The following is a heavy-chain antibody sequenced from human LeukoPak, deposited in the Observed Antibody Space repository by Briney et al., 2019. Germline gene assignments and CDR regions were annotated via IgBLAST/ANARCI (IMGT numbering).Heavy chain of an antibody. CDR1: GFTVSSNY. V-gene: IGHV3-53*01. J-gene: IGHJ6*02. D-gene: IGHD3-22*01. Sequence: GGSLRLSCAASGFTVSSNYMSWVRQAPGKGLEWVSVIYSGGSTYYADSVKGRFTISRDNSKNTLYLQMNSLRAEDTAVYYCAKDGQNYYGSSGYDSYYYYYGMDVWGQGTTVSVSS. CDR2: IYSGGST. CDR3: AKDGQNYYGSSGYDSYYYYYGMDV.